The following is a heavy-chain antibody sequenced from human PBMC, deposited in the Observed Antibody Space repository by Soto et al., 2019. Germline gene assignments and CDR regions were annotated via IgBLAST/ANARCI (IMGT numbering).Heavy chain of an antibody. D-gene: IGHD6-19*01. Sequence: GGSLRLSCAASGFTFSSYGMHWVRQAPGKGLEWVAVIWYDGSNKYYADSVKGRFTISRDNSKNTLYLQMNSLRAEDTAVYYCARGPAVADSDAFDIWGQGTMVTVSS. J-gene: IGHJ3*02. CDR2: IWYDGSNK. CDR1: GFTFSSYG. CDR3: ARGPAVADSDAFDI. V-gene: IGHV3-33*01.